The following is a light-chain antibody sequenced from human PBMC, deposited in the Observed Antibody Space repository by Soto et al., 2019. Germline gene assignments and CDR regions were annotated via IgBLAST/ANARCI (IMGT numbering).Light chain of an antibody. Sequence: EIVMTQSPATLSVSPGERATLSCRASQSVSSNLAWYQQKPGQAPRLLIYDASTRATGIPARFSGSGSGTEFTLTISSLQSEDFAVYYCQQYNNWQTFVQGTKLEIK. V-gene: IGKV3-15*01. J-gene: IGKJ2*01. CDR1: QSVSSN. CDR3: QQYNNWQT. CDR2: DAS.